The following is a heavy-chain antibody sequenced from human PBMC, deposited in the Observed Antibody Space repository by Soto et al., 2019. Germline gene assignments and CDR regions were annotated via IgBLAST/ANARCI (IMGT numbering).Heavy chain of an antibody. CDR1: GGSFSGYY. Sequence: QVQLQQWGAGLLKPLETLSLTCAVYGGSFSGYYWSWIRQPPGKGLEWIGEINHSGSTNYNPSLKSRVTISVDTSKNQFSLKLSSVTAADTAVYYCARGRPYYDFWSGYFTPANWFDPWGQGTLVTVSS. J-gene: IGHJ5*02. CDR3: ARGRPYYDFWSGYFTPANWFDP. D-gene: IGHD3-3*01. V-gene: IGHV4-34*01. CDR2: INHSGST.